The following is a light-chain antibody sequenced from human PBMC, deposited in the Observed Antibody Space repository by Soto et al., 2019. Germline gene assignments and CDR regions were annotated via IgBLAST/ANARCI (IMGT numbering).Light chain of an antibody. Sequence: DIQMNQSPSTLSASVGDRVTITCRASQSISSWLGWYQQKPGKAPKLLIYKASSLESGVPSRFSGSGSGTEFTLTISSLQPDDFATYYCQQYNSYPYTFGQGTKLEIK. V-gene: IGKV1-5*03. J-gene: IGKJ2*01. CDR1: QSISSW. CDR2: KAS. CDR3: QQYNSYPYT.